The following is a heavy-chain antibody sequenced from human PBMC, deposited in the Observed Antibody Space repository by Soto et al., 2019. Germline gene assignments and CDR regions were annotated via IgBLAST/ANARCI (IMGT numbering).Heavy chain of an antibody. CDR1: GFTFDDYA. Sequence: GGSLRLSCAASGFTFDDYAMHWVRQAPGKGLEWVSGISWNSGSIGYADSVKGRFTISRDNAKNSLYLQMNSLRAEDTALYYCAKSGRDYDILTGYPLDYWGQGTLVTVSS. D-gene: IGHD3-9*01. CDR2: ISWNSGSI. CDR3: AKSGRDYDILTGYPLDY. J-gene: IGHJ4*02. V-gene: IGHV3-9*01.